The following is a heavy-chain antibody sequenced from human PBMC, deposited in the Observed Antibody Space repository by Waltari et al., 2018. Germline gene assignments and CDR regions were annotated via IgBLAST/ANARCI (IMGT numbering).Heavy chain of an antibody. CDR1: GFTVSSNY. D-gene: IGHD2-15*01. Sequence: IQPGGSLRLSCAASGFTVSSNYMSWVRQAPGKGLEWVSVIYSGGSTYYADSVKGRFTISRDNSKNTLYLQMNSLRAEDTAVYYCAGGRSGGSCYPGCGMDVWGQGTTVTVSS. CDR2: IYSGGST. J-gene: IGHJ6*02. V-gene: IGHV3-53*01. CDR3: AGGRSGGSCYPGCGMDV.